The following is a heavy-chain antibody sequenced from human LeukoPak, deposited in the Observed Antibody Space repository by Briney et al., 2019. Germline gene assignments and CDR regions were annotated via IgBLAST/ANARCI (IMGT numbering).Heavy chain of an antibody. CDR1: GFTFRNYG. V-gene: IGHV3-30*02. Sequence: PGGSLRLSCAASGFTFRNYGMHWVRQATGKGLEWVSFIWSDGNNRFYADSVKGRFTISRDNSKNMLYLQMDTLRAEDMALYYCAKDPGASVSGFYMDVWGKGTTVIVSS. CDR3: AKDPGASVSGFYMDV. J-gene: IGHJ6*03. CDR2: IWSDGNNR. D-gene: IGHD2-8*02.